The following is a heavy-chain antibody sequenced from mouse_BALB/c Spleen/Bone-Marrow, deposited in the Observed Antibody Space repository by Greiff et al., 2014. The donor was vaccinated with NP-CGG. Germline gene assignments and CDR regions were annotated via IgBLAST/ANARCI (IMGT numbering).Heavy chain of an antibody. CDR2: IWAGGST. CDR3: ARPTPRYYAMDY. Sequence: QVQLQQSGPGLVAPSQSLSITCTVSGISLTNYGVYWVRQPPGKGLEWLGVIWAGGSTNYNSALMSRLSISKDNSKSQVFLKMNSLQTDDTAMYYCARPTPRYYAMDYWGQGTSVTVSS. V-gene: IGHV2-9*02. D-gene: IGHD6-1*01. CDR1: GISLTNYG. J-gene: IGHJ4*01.